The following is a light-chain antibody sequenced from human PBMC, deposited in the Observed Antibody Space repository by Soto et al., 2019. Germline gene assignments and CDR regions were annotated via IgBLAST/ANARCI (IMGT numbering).Light chain of an antibody. CDR3: QQYGSSPRT. V-gene: IGKV3-20*01. CDR1: QSVSSSY. J-gene: IGKJ1*01. CDR2: GTS. Sequence: EIVLTQSPGTLSLSPGERATLSCRASQSVSSSYLAWYQHKPGQAPRLLISGTSSRATGIPDRFSGSGAGTDFTLTISRLEPEDFAVYYCQQYGSSPRTFGQGTKVDI.